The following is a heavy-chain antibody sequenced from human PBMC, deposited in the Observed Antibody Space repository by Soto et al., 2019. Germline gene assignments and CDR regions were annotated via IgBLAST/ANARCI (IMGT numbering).Heavy chain of an antibody. J-gene: IGHJ4*02. D-gene: IGHD3-16*01. Sequence: QLQESGPGLVKPSQTLSLTCTVSGDSISSGDNYWSWIRQPPGKGLEWIGYIYYSGRSYYKPSLKRRVTMSVDTSKNQFSLTLTSVTAADTAVYYCARGGGFDSWGRGTLVTVSS. CDR2: IYYSGRS. CDR3: ARGGGFDS. V-gene: IGHV4-30-4*01. CDR1: GDSISSGDNY.